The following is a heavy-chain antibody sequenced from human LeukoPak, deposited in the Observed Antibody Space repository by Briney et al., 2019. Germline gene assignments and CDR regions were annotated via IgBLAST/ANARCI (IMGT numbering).Heavy chain of an antibody. Sequence: ASVKVSCKASGGTFSSYAISWVRQAPGQGLEWMGGIIPIFGTANYAQKFQGRVTITADESTSTAYMELSSLRSDDTAVYYCARDDSFFGESSFDYWGQGTLVTVSS. D-gene: IGHD3-10*01. V-gene: IGHV1-69*13. CDR1: GGTFSSYA. CDR3: ARDDSFFGESSFDY. CDR2: IIPIFGTA. J-gene: IGHJ4*02.